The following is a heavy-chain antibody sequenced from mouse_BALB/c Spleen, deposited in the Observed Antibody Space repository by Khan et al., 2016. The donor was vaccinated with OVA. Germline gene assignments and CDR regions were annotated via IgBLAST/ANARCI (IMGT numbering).Heavy chain of an antibody. CDR2: ISYSGNT. Sequence: VQLKQSGPGLVKPSQSLSLTCTVTGYSITSDYAWNWIRQFPGNKLEWMGYISYSGNTKYNPSLKSRISITRVTSKNQFFLQLNSVTTEDTATYYCARIYGGDFDHWGQGTTLTVSS. CDR1: GYSITSDYA. CDR3: ARIYGGDFDH. J-gene: IGHJ2*01. V-gene: IGHV3-2*02. D-gene: IGHD1-1*01.